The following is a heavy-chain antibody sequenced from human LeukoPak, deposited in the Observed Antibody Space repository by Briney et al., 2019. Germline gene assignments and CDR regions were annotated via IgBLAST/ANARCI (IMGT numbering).Heavy chain of an antibody. J-gene: IGHJ4*02. CDR3: ARAGIILRFLEWLSPYFDY. Sequence: GGSLRLSCAASGFTFSSYWMSWVRQAPGKGLEWVANIKQDGSEKYYVDSVKGRFTISRDNAKNSLYLQMNSLRAEDTAVYYCARAGIILRFLEWLSPYFDYWGQGTLVTVSS. CDR2: IKQDGSEK. CDR1: GFTFSSYW. D-gene: IGHD3-3*01. V-gene: IGHV3-7*03.